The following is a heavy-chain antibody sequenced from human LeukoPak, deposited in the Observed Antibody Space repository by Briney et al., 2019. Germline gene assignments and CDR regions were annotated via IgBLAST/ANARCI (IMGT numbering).Heavy chain of an antibody. V-gene: IGHV4-61*02. CDR1: RGSISSGSYY. Sequence: SETLSLTCTVSRGSISSGSYYWSWIRQPAGKGLEWIGRIYTSGSTKYNPSLKSRVTISLDTSKNQFSLRLSSVTAADTAVYYCARTRPYGSNSVAFDVWGQGTMVTVSS. J-gene: IGHJ3*01. D-gene: IGHD4-23*01. CDR2: IYTSGST. CDR3: ARTRPYGSNSVAFDV.